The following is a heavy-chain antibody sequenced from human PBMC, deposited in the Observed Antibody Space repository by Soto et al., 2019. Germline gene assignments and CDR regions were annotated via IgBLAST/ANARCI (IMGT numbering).Heavy chain of an antibody. Sequence: QVQLVESGGGVVQPGRSLRLSCAASGFTFSNNALHWVRQAPGKGLEWVAVISYDESEKYYADSVKGRFTISRDNSKNTLFLQMSSLRTEDTAVYYCVRGRSCSAYGGSDVWGQGTKVTVSS. V-gene: IGHV3-30-3*01. CDR1: GFTFSNNA. CDR2: ISYDESEK. CDR3: VRGRSCSAYGGSDV. J-gene: IGHJ3*01. D-gene: IGHD3-10*01.